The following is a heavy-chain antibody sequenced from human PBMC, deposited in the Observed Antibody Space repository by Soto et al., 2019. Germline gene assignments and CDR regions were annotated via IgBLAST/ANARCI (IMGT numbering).Heavy chain of an antibody. J-gene: IGHJ4*02. CDR1: GYTFTGYY. D-gene: IGHD6-13*01. CDR3: ARAKGAGPHSSWFDY. V-gene: IGHV1-2*02. Sequence: ASVKVSCKASGYTFTGYYMHWVRQAPGQGLEWMGWINPNSGGTNYAQKFQGRVTMTRDTSISTAYMELSRLRSDDTAVYYCARAKGAGPHSSWFDYWGQGTLVTVSS. CDR2: INPNSGGT.